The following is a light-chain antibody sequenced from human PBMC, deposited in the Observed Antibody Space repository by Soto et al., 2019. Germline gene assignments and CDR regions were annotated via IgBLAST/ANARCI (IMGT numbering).Light chain of an antibody. Sequence: QSALTRPASVSGSPGQSITISCTGTSRDVGASNYVSWYQQHPAKAPKLIISDVNYRPSGVSNRFSGSKSGNTASLTISGLQVEDEADYYCSSYTSSSTNVFGTGTKVTVL. CDR2: DVN. J-gene: IGLJ1*01. CDR3: SSYTSSSTNV. CDR1: SRDVGASNY. V-gene: IGLV2-14*01.